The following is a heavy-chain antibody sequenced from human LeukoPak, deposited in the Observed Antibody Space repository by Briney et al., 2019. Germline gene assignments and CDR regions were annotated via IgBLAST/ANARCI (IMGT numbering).Heavy chain of an antibody. J-gene: IGHJ6*02. CDR1: GYTFTKSA. V-gene: IGHV1-3*04. Sequence: ASVKVSCKASGYTFTKSAIHWVRQAPGQRLEWMGWINTGNADTKYSQKFQDRVSITRDTPATTAYMELSSLKSEDTAVYYCARGHSPPPLSDYYTMDVWGQGTTVTVSS. CDR3: ARGHSPPPLSDYYTMDV. D-gene: IGHD5-18*01. CDR2: INTGNADT.